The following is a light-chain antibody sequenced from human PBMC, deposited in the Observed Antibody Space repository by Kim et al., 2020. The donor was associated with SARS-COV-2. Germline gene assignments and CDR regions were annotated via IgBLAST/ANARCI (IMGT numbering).Light chain of an antibody. Sequence: LSPGKRATLSCRARQSVSSNYLAWYQQKPGQPPRLLIYDTSTRATGIPDRFSGSGSGTDYTLTISRLEPEDFVVYYCQQYGSSPLTFGGGTKLEI. CDR1: QSVSSNY. CDR2: DTS. J-gene: IGKJ4*01. V-gene: IGKV3-20*01. CDR3: QQYGSSPLT.